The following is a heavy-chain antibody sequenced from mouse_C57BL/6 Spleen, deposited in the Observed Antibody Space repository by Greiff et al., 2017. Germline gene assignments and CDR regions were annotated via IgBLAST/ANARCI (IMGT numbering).Heavy chain of an antibody. V-gene: IGHV14-4*01. J-gene: IGHJ4*01. CDR1: GFNIKDDY. Sequence: VQLQQSGAELVRPGASVKLSCTASGFNIKDDYMHWVKQRPEQGLELIGWFVPENGDTEYASKFQGKATITADTSSNTAYLQLSSLTSEDTAVYYCTTWLLRAMDYWGQRTSVTVSS. D-gene: IGHD2-3*01. CDR2: FVPENGDT. CDR3: TTWLLRAMDY.